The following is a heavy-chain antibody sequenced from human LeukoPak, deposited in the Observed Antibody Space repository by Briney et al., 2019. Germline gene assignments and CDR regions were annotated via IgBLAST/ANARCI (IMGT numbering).Heavy chain of an antibody. CDR2: IKTDGSQI. D-gene: IGHD7-27*01. CDR3: ARDLNWETY. Sequence: GRSLRLSCVASGFTFSSYWMTWVRPAAGKWLEWVANIKTDGSQIYYVDSVKGRFTISRENAKNSLYLQMNSLRAEDTAVYYCARDLNWETYWGQGTLVSVSS. V-gene: IGHV3-7*01. J-gene: IGHJ4*02. CDR1: GFTFSSYW.